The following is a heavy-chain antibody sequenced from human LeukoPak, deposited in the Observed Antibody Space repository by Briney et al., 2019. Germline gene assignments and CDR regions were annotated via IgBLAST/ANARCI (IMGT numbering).Heavy chain of an antibody. J-gene: IGHJ4*02. Sequence: PSETLSLTCTVSGGSVSNYYWNWIRQPAGKGLEWIGRIYTSGSTYYNPSLKSRVTMSVDTSKNHFSLKLTSVTAADTAMYYCARATRMPDFDCWGQGTLVTVSS. CDR3: ARATRMPDFDC. CDR2: IYTSGST. D-gene: IGHD2-2*01. CDR1: GGSVSNYY. V-gene: IGHV4-4*07.